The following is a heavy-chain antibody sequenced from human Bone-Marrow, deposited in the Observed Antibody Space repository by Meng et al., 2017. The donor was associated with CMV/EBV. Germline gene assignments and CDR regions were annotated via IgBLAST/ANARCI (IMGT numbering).Heavy chain of an antibody. J-gene: IGHJ6*02. CDR3: ARDYGYSGDYYGMDV. Sequence: LSLTCTVSGASISTYYWSWIRQPPGKALEWIGNIYYSGYSNYNPSLKSRVTISVDTSKNQVSLKLSSVTAADTAVYYCARDYGYSGDYYGMDVWGQGTTVTVSS. V-gene: IGHV4-59*12. D-gene: IGHD3-10*01. CDR1: GASISTYY. CDR2: IYYSGYS.